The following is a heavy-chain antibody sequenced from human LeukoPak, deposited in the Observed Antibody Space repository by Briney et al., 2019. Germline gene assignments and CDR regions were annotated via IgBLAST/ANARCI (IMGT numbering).Heavy chain of an antibody. CDR2: ISSSSSYI. CDR3: ARENVWYYYYGMDV. J-gene: IGHJ6*02. Sequence: GGSLRLSCAASGFTFSSYGMHWVRQAPGKGLEWVSSISSSSSYIYYADSVKGRFTISRDNAKNSLYLQMNSLRAEDTAVYYCARENVWYYYYGMDVWGQGTTVTVSS. V-gene: IGHV3-21*01. D-gene: IGHD2-21*01. CDR1: GFTFSSYG.